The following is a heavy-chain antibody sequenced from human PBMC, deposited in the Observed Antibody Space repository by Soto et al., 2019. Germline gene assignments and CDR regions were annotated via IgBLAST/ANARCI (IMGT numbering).Heavy chain of an antibody. CDR2: IRWNSASI. CDR1: GFTFDDYA. J-gene: IGHJ6*02. Sequence: GGSLRLSCAASGFTFDDYAMHWVRQAPGKGLEWVSGIRWNSASIAYADSVKGRFTISRDNAKNSVYLQMNSLGAEDTALYYCAKDMRAGSGGYYGMDAWGQGTTVTVSS. V-gene: IGHV3-9*01. CDR3: AKDMRAGSGGYYGMDA. D-gene: IGHD3-10*01.